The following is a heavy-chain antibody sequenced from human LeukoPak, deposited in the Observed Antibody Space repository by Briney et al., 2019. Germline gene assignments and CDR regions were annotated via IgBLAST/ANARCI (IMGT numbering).Heavy chain of an antibody. D-gene: IGHD5-18*01. CDR3: ARGGYSYGYDDDFDY. Sequence: SETLSFTCTVSGGSISSYYWSWIRQPPGKGLEWIGYIYNSGSTNYNPSLKSRVTISVDTAKNQFSLKLSHVTAADTAVYYCARGGYSYGYDDDFDYWGQGTLVTVSS. J-gene: IGHJ4*02. V-gene: IGHV4-59*01. CDR1: GGSISSYY. CDR2: IYNSGST.